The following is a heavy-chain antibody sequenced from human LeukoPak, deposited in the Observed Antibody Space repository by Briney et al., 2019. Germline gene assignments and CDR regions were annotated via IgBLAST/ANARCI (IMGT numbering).Heavy chain of an antibody. CDR2: IYYSGST. D-gene: IGHD5-18*01. V-gene: IGHV4-39*01. J-gene: IGHJ3*02. CDR3: ARHGYNFDSAFDI. Sequence: PSETLSLTCTVSGGSISSSSYYWGWIRQPPGKGLEWIGSIYYSGSTYYNPSLKSRVTISVDTSKNQFSLKLSSVTAADTAVYYCARHGYNFDSAFDIWGQGTMVTVSS. CDR1: GGSISSSSYY.